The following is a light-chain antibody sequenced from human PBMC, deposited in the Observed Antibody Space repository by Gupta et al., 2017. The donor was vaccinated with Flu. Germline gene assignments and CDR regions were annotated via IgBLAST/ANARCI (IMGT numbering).Light chain of an antibody. CDR3: VLYGVSVDGWV. V-gene: IGLV8-61*01. Sequence: GSVSTNHYASWYQQIPGQPPRMLIYSTNTRSSGVPDRFSGSILGNKASLTITGPQADDESDYHCVLYGVSVDGWVFSGGTKLTVL. CDR2: STN. CDR1: GSVSTNHY. J-gene: IGLJ3*02.